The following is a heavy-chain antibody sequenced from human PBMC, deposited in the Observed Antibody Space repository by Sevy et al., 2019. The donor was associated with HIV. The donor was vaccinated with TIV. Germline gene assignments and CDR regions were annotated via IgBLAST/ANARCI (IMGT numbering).Heavy chain of an antibody. Sequence: GGSLRLSCAASEFTFSSYSMNWVRQAPGKGLEWVAYISSSSSSIYYVHSVNGLFTISRENAKNSVYLQMNSLRDEDTAVYYCARGNYYYVQGYMDVWGKGTTVTVSS. CDR2: ISSSSSSI. D-gene: IGHD3-16*01. V-gene: IGHV3-48*02. J-gene: IGHJ6*03. CDR3: ARGNYYYVQGYMDV. CDR1: EFTFSSYS.